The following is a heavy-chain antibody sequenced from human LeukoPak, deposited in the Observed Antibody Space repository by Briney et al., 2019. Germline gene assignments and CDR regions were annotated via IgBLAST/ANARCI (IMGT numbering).Heavy chain of an antibody. Sequence: GGSLRLSCAASGFTFSSYAMSWVRQAPGKGLEWVSAISASGGTTYYADSVKGRFTISRDNSKYTLYLQMNSLRAEDTAVYYCAKAGYSSSWYSSFDYWGQGTLVTVSS. D-gene: IGHD6-13*01. CDR2: ISASGGTT. J-gene: IGHJ4*02. CDR3: AKAGYSSSWYSSFDY. V-gene: IGHV3-23*01. CDR1: GFTFSSYA.